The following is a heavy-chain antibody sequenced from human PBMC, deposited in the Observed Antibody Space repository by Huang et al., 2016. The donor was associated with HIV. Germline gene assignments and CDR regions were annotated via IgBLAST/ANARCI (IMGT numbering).Heavy chain of an antibody. D-gene: IGHD3-22*01. V-gene: IGHV4-34*02. CDR1: GGYFSGYY. CDR2: SNHSGNT. CDR3: ARRYNSRRDY. J-gene: IGHJ4*02. Sequence: QVQLEQWGAGLLKASETLSLTCAVYGGYFSGYYWNWLRQAPGEGLEWVGESNHSGNTNYNPSLKSRVNMSVDTSKSQFSLYLTSLSAADTGTYFCARRYNSRRDYWGRGTLVTVHS.